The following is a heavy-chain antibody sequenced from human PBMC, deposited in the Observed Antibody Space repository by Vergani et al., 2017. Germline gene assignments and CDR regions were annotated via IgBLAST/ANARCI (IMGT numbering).Heavy chain of an antibody. V-gene: IGHV4-34*01. CDR1: GGSFSGYY. CDR2: INHSGST. J-gene: IGHJ3*02. D-gene: IGHD5-12*01. CDR3: AREDSGYDSSGDAFDI. Sequence: QVQLQQWGAGLLKPSETLSLTCAVYGGSFSGYYWSWIRHPPGKGLEWIGEINHSGSTNYNPSLKIRVTISVDTSKNPFSLKLSSVTAAATAVYYCAREDSGYDSSGDAFDIWGQGTMVTVSS.